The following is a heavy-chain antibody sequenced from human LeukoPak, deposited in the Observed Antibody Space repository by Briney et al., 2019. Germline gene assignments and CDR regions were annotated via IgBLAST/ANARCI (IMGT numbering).Heavy chain of an antibody. D-gene: IGHD1-26*01. V-gene: IGHV3-23*01. J-gene: IGHJ6*03. CDR2: ISAGGATI. CDR1: GFSFSTYA. CDR3: AKDSGGTYFYYYYYMDV. Sequence: GGSLRLPCTASGFSFSTYAMRWVRQTPGKGLEWLSAISAGGATIYYAGSVKGRFTVSRDNPKITLYLHMGSLRAEDTAIYYCAKDSGGTYFYYYYYMDVGGKGTTVTVSS.